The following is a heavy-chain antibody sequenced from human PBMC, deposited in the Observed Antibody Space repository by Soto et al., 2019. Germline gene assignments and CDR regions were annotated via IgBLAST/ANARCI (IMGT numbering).Heavy chain of an antibody. D-gene: IGHD3-3*01. CDR1: GFTFSSYA. V-gene: IGHV3-23*01. CDR3: AKASHSRGYDFWSGYYIFDY. CDR2: ISGSGGST. Sequence: GGSLRLSCAASGFTFSSYAMSWVRQAPGKGLEWVSAISGSGGSTYYADSVKGRFTISRDNSKNTLYLQMNSLRAEDTAVYYCAKASHSRGYDFWSGYYIFDYWGQGTLVTVSS. J-gene: IGHJ4*02.